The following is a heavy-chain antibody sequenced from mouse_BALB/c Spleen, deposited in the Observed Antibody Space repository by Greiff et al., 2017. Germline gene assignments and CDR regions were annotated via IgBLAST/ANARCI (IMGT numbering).Heavy chain of an antibody. CDR2: ISSDSSTN. D-gene: IGHD2-4*01. Sequence: EVLLVESGAGLVQPGGSRKLSCAASGFTISSFDMHWVLQAPEKGLEWVAYISSDSSTNYYAPTVKGRFTISRDTPKNTLFLQMTSLTSEDTAMYYCARYAMIASWFAYWGQGTLVTVSA. CDR1: GFTISSFD. CDR3: ARYAMIASWFAY. V-gene: IGHV5-17*02. J-gene: IGHJ3*01.